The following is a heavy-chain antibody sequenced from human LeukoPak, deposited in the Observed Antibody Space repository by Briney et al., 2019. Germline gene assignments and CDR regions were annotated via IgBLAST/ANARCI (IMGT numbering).Heavy chain of an antibody. Sequence: GGSLRLSCAASGFTFDDYTMHWVRQAPGKGLEWVSLISWDGGSTYYADSVKGRFTISRDNSKNSLYLQMSSLRTEDTALYYCAKGWGITFGGVIESWGQGTLVTVSS. CDR3: AKGWGITFGGVIES. CDR1: GFTFDDYT. CDR2: ISWDGGST. D-gene: IGHD3-16*01. J-gene: IGHJ5*01. V-gene: IGHV3-43*01.